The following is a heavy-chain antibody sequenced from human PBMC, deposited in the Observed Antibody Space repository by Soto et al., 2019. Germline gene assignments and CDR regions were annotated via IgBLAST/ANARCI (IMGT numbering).Heavy chain of an antibody. CDR3: AKKFHFGSGSYIYSFGY. CDR1: GFTFSNYA. J-gene: IGHJ4*02. CDR2: LSASDGST. V-gene: IGHV3-23*01. Sequence: EVQLLESGGGLVQPGGPLRLSCAASGFTFSNYAMSWVRQAPGRGLEWVSTLSASDGSTYYADSVKGRFTISRDNSKNTLYLQMNSLRAEDTAVYYCAKKFHFGSGSYIYSFGYWGQGTLVTVSS. D-gene: IGHD3-10*01.